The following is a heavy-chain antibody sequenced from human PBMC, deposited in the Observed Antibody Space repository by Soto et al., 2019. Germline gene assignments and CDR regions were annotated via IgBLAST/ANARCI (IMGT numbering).Heavy chain of an antibody. D-gene: IGHD6-19*01. Sequence: GGSLRLSCAASGFTFSSYAMSWVRQAPGEGLEWVSGVSGSGDRTYYADSVKGRFTISRDNSKNTLYLQMNSLRAEDTAVYYCAKDLTIRVAGTLDYWGQGTLVTVSS. CDR2: VSGSGDRT. J-gene: IGHJ4*02. V-gene: IGHV3-23*01. CDR1: GFTFSSYA. CDR3: AKDLTIRVAGTLDY.